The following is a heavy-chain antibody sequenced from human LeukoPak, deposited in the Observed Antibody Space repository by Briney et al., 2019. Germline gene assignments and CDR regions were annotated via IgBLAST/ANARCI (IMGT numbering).Heavy chain of an antibody. CDR1: GFTFSSYS. J-gene: IGHJ4*02. CDR2: ISSSSSYI. CDR3: ARDCSSTSCYLHY. Sequence: GGSLRLSCAASGFTFSSYSMNWVRQAPGKGLEWVSSISSSSSYIYYADSVKGRFTISRDNAKNSLYLQMNSLRAEDTAVYYCARDCSSTSCYLHYWGQGTLVTGSS. D-gene: IGHD2-2*01. V-gene: IGHV3-21*01.